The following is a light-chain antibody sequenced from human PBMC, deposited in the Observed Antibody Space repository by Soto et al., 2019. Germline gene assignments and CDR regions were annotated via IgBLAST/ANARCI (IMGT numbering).Light chain of an antibody. V-gene: IGKV1-5*03. CDR1: QSIDSW. Sequence: DVPMTQSPSTLSASVGDRVTITCRASQSIDSWLAWYQQKPGEAPKLLIYKASILESGVPSTFSGSGSGTEFTLTISSLQPDDFATYYCQHSRTFGQGTKVVI. J-gene: IGKJ1*01. CDR3: QHSRT. CDR2: KAS.